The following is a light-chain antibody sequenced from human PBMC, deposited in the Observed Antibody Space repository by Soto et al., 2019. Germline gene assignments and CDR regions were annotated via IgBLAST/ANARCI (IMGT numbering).Light chain of an antibody. CDR1: RSDLGTYNY. V-gene: IGLV2-14*03. Sequence: QSALTQPASVSGSPGQSITISCTGTRSDLGTYNYVSWYQQHPGKAPKLLIYDINDRPSGVSHRFAGSKSGYTASLTISGLQAEDEAHYYCSSYTSTSTRVVFGGGTKLTVL. CDR2: DIN. J-gene: IGLJ2*01. CDR3: SSYTSTSTRVV.